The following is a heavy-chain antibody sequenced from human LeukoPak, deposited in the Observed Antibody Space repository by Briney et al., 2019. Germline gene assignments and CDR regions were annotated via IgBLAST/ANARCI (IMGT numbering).Heavy chain of an antibody. Sequence: GGSLRLSCAASGFTFSSYAMHWVRQAPGKGLEWVALISFDGSDKYYADSVKGRFTISRDNSKNTLYLQMNSLRAEDTAVYYCATRSNYGDYFYWGQGTLVTVSS. CDR3: ATRSNYGDYFY. V-gene: IGHV3-30*04. CDR2: ISFDGSDK. D-gene: IGHD4-17*01. J-gene: IGHJ4*02. CDR1: GFTFSSYA.